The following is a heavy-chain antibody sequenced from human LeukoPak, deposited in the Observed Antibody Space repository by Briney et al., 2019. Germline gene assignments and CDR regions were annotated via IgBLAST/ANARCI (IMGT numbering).Heavy chain of an antibody. Sequence: ASVKVSCKASGYTFTSYGISWVRQAPGQGLEWMGWISAYNGNTNYAQKLQGRVTMTTDTSTSTAYMGVRSLRSDDTAVYYCARDGRFGELFDYWGQGTLVTVPS. J-gene: IGHJ4*02. CDR3: ARDGRFGELFDY. D-gene: IGHD3-10*01. CDR2: ISAYNGNT. CDR1: GYTFTSYG. V-gene: IGHV1-18*01.